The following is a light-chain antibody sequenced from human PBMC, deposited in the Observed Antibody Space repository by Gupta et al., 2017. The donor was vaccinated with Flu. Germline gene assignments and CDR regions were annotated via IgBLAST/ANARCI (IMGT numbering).Light chain of an antibody. CDR2: WAS. CDR1: QSVFYTSNNRNY. CDR3: QQYYGFPPT. J-gene: IGKJ4*01. V-gene: IGKV4-1*01. Sequence: NCKSSQSVFYTSNNRNYLAWYQHKPGQPPKLLIYWASARESGVPDRFSGSGSGTDFTLTISSLQAEDVAVYYCQQYYGFPPTFGGGTKVEIK.